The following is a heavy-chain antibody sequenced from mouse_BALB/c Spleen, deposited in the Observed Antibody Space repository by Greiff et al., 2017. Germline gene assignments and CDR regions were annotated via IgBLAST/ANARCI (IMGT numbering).Heavy chain of an antibody. CDR2: IDPANGNT. D-gene: IGHD2-10*02. CDR3: ARSYGNYGGFYFDY. Sequence: EVQLQQSGAELVKPGASVKLSCTASGFNIKDTYMHWVKQRPEQGLEWIGRIDPANGNTKYDPKFQGKATITADTSSNTAYLQLSSLTSEDTAVYYCARSYGNYGGFYFDYWGQGTTLTVSS. V-gene: IGHV14-3*02. CDR1: GFNIKDTY. J-gene: IGHJ2*01.